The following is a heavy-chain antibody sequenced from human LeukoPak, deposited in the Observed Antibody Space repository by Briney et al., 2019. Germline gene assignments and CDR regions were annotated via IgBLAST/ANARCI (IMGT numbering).Heavy chain of an antibody. CDR2: IIPILGIA. CDR1: GYTFTSYG. V-gene: IGHV1-69*10. D-gene: IGHD6-13*01. CDR3: ASQTGYSSSSGDY. Sequence: SVKVSCKASGYTFTSYGISWVRQAPGQGLEWMGWIIPILGIANYAQKFQGRVTITADKSTSTAYMELSSLRSEDTAVYYCASQTGYSSSSGDYWGQGTLVTVSS. J-gene: IGHJ4*02.